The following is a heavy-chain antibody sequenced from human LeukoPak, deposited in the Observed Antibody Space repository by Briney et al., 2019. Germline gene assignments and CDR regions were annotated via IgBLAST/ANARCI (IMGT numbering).Heavy chain of an antibody. J-gene: IGHJ5*02. CDR2: MNPNSGNT. D-gene: IGHD2-2*01. CDR3: ARATSDIVVVPAAHTNWFDP. V-gene: IGHV1-8*01. CDR1: GYTFTSYD. Sequence: GASVKVSCKASGYTFTSYDINWVRQATGQGLEWMGWMNPNSGNTGYAQKFQGRVTMTTDTSTSTAYMELRSLRSDDTAVYYCARATSDIVVVPAAHTNWFDPWGQGTLVTVSS.